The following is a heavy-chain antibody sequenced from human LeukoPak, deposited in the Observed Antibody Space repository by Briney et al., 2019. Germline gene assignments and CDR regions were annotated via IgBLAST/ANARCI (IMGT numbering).Heavy chain of an antibody. CDR2: ISGGGGST. V-gene: IGHV3-23*01. CDR1: GFTFSSYG. CDR3: AKTLLGGSGGNFDY. J-gene: IGHJ4*02. Sequence: GGSLRLSCAASGFTFSSYGMSWVRQAPVKGLEWVSAISGGGGSTYYADSVKGRFTISRDNSKNTLYLQMHSLRAEDTAVYYCAKTLLGGSGGNFDYWGQGTLVTVSS. D-gene: IGHD3-10*02.